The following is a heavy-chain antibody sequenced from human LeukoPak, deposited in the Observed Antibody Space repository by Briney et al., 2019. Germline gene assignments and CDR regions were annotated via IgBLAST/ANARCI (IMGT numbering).Heavy chain of an antibody. V-gene: IGHV4-39*07. D-gene: IGHD4-17*01. CDR3: ARVYGDRDYFDY. Sequence: SETLSLTCTVSGGSISSSSYYWGWIRQPPGKGLEWIGSIYYSGSTYYNPSLKSRVTISVDTSKNQFSLKLSSVTAADTAVYYCARVYGDRDYFDYWGQGTLVTVSS. CDR2: IYYSGST. CDR1: GGSISSSSYY. J-gene: IGHJ4*02.